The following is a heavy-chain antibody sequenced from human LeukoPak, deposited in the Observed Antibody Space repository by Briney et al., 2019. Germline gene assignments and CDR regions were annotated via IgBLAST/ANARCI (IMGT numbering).Heavy chain of an antibody. CDR1: GGSISSSSYY. V-gene: IGHV4-39*01. Sequence: SETLSLTCTVSGGSISSSSYYWGWIRQPPGKGLEWIGSIYYSGSTHYNPSLKSRVTISVDTSKNQFSLKLSSVTAADTAVYYCARQGSNDFWSGHNWFDPWGQGTLVTVSS. CDR3: ARQGSNDFWSGHNWFDP. D-gene: IGHD3-3*01. CDR2: IYYSGST. J-gene: IGHJ5*02.